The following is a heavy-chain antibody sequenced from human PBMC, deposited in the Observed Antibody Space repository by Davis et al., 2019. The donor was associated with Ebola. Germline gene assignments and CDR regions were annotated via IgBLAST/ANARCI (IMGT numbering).Heavy chain of an antibody. J-gene: IGHJ3*01. D-gene: IGHD2-15*01. V-gene: IGHV1-24*01. CDR3: ATSRMQLFTDVFDV. CDR1: GYTFTALS. Sequence: ASVKVSCKVSGYTFTALSMLWVRQAPGKGLEWMGRFDPEDGETIYAQNFQGRVTMTEDPSTDTAFMELTSLRSEDTALYYCATSRMQLFTDVFDVWGQGTMVTVSS. CDR2: FDPEDGET.